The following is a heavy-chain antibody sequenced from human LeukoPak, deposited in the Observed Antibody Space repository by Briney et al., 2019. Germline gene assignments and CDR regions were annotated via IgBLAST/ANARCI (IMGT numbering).Heavy chain of an antibody. Sequence: GGSLRLSCAAAGFTFSDYCMSWIRQTPGKGLEWVSYISSGGTTIYYADSVKGRFTVSRDDAKSSLYLQMNSLRAEDTAVYYCARDRCPRTGCRNKESPSEQSNWGQGTLVIVSS. D-gene: IGHD1/OR15-1a*01. CDR2: ISSGGTTI. J-gene: IGHJ4*02. V-gene: IGHV3-11*01. CDR3: ARDRCPRTGCRNKESPSEQSN. CDR1: GFTFSDYC.